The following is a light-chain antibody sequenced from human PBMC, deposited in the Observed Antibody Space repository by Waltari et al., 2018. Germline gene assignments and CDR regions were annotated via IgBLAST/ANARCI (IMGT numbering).Light chain of an antibody. Sequence: ITCRASQSISSYLAWYQQKPGKAPKLLISKASTLGSGVPARFSGSGSGTEFTLTISSLQPDDYATYYCQQYNRYSTFGQGTKVEIK. CDR2: KAS. CDR1: QSISSY. CDR3: QQYNRYST. J-gene: IGKJ1*01. V-gene: IGKV1-5*03.